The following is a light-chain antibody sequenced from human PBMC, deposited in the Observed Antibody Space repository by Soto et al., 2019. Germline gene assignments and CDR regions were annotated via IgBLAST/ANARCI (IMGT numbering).Light chain of an antibody. CDR3: QQSFSTPYT. Sequence: DIQMTQAPSSLSASVGDSVTITCRASQTINKNLNWYHQKPGQAPNLLIYSASDFQSEVPSRFSGSGSGTEFTLTISGLQPEDFATYYCQQSFSTPYTFGQGTDLQI. V-gene: IGKV1-39*01. CDR2: SAS. CDR1: QTINKN. J-gene: IGKJ2*01.